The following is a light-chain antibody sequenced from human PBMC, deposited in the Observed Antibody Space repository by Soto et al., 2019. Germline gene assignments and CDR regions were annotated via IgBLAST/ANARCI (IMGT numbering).Light chain of an antibody. V-gene: IGLV2-23*01. Sequence: QSVLTQPASVSGSPGQSITISCTGNSSNVGSYNLVSWYQHHPGNAPKLIIYEGAKRPSGVSDRFSGSRSGNTASLTISGLQAEDQADYYCCSYAGGNTYVFGTGTKLTVL. J-gene: IGLJ1*01. CDR1: SSNVGSYNL. CDR3: CSYAGGNTYV. CDR2: EGA.